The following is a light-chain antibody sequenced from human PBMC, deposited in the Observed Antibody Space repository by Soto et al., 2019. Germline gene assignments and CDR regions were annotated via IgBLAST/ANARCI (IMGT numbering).Light chain of an antibody. J-gene: IGKJ2*01. CDR1: QSVSSSY. CDR3: QQYGSSPPYT. V-gene: IGKV3-20*01. Sequence: IVLTQSPGTLSLSPGERATLSCRASQSVSSSYLAWYQQKPGQAPRLLIYGASSRATGIPDRFSGSGSGTDFPLTISRLEPEAFAVYYCQQYGSSPPYTFGQWTKLEIK. CDR2: GAS.